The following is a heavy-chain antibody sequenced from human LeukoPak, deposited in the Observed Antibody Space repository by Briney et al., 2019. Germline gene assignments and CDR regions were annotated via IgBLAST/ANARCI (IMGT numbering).Heavy chain of an antibody. CDR1: GFKFDDYG. Sequence: GGSLRLSCTASGFKFDDYGMTWVRQAPGKGLVWVSRIDSDESSTSYADSVKGRFTISRDNAKNTLYLQMNSLRAEDTAVYYCAREAAAGTFYYYYYMDVWGKGTTVTVSS. V-gene: IGHV3-74*01. J-gene: IGHJ6*03. CDR2: IDSDESST. CDR3: AREAAAGTFYYYYYMDV. D-gene: IGHD6-13*01.